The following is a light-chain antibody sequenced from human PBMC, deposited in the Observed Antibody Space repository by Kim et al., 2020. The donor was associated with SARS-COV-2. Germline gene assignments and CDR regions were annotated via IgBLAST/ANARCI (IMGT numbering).Light chain of an antibody. CDR2: KDT. Sequence: VSPAQTATITCSGDVLARRYVRWFQQKPGQAPVMVINKDTERSSGIPERFSGSKSGTTVTLTISGAHVEDEADYYCFSVTDSHQGVFGGGTQLTVL. CDR3: FSVTDSHQGV. V-gene: IGLV3-27*01. CDR1: VLARRY. J-gene: IGLJ2*01.